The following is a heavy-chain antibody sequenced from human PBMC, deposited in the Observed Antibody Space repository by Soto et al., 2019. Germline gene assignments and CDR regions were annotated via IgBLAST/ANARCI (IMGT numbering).Heavy chain of an antibody. J-gene: IGHJ3*02. Sequence: QVQLVESGGGVVQPGRSLRLSCAASGFTFSSYGMHWVRQAPGKGLEWVAVISYDGSNKYYADSVKGRLTISRDNSKNTLYRQMNSRRCEDTAVYYCAKDNGSGCDWLRVGDASDIWGQGTMVTVSS. V-gene: IGHV3-30*18. CDR3: AKDNGSGCDWLRVGDASDI. D-gene: IGHD5-12*01. CDR2: ISYDGSNK. CDR1: GFTFSSYG.